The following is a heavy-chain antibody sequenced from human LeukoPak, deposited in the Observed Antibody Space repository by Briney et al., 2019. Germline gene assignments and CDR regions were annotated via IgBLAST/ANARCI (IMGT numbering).Heavy chain of an antibody. J-gene: IGHJ4*02. CDR1: GFTFSSYW. CDR3: ARDSSPREHDY. Sequence: PGGSLRLSCAASGFTFSSYWMSWVRQAPGKGLEWVANIKQDGSEKYYVDSVKGRFTISRDNAENSLYLQMNSLRAEDTAVYYCARDSSPREHDYWGQGTLVTVSS. CDR2: IKQDGSEK. D-gene: IGHD1/OR15-1a*01. V-gene: IGHV3-7*03.